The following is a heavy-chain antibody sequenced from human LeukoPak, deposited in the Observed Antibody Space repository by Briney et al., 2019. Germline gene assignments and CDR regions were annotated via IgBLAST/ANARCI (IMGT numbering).Heavy chain of an antibody. V-gene: IGHV4-34*01. D-gene: IGHD1-26*01. CDR2: INHSGST. CDR3: ARAGATRAFDI. Sequence: SETLSLTCAVYGGSFSGYYWSWIRQPPGKGLEWIGEINHSGSTNYNPSLKSRVTISVDKSKNQFSLKLSSVTAADTAVYYCARAGATRAFDIWGQGTMVTVSS. J-gene: IGHJ3*02. CDR1: GGSFSGYY.